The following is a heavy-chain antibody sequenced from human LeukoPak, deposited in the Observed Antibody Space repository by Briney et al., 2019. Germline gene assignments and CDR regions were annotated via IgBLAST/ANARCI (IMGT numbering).Heavy chain of an antibody. CDR1: GYTFTGYY. D-gene: IGHD6-19*01. J-gene: IGHJ4*02. CDR2: INPNSGGT. Sequence: ASVKVSCKASGYTFTGYYMHWVRQAPGQGLEWMRRINPNSGGTNYAQKFQGRVTMTRDTSISTAYMELSRLRSDDTAVYYCARGADSSGISDFHYWGQGTLVTVSS. V-gene: IGHV1-2*06. CDR3: ARGADSSGISDFHY.